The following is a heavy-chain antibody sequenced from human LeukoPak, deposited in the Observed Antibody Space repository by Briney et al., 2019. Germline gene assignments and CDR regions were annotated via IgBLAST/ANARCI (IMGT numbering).Heavy chain of an antibody. D-gene: IGHD4-17*01. Sequence: PGGSLRLSCAASGFTFTSYSMNWVRQAPGKGLEWVSSISSSSSYIYYADSVKGRFTISRDNAKNSLYLQMDSLRAEDTAVYYCARDYYGDYLFDYWGQETLVTVSS. CDR3: ARDYYGDYLFDY. V-gene: IGHV3-21*01. CDR1: GFTFTSYS. J-gene: IGHJ4*02. CDR2: ISSSSSYI.